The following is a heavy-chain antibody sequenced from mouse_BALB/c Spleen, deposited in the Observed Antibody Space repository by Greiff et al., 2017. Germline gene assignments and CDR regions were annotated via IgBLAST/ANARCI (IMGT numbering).Heavy chain of an antibody. D-gene: IGHD1-2*01. J-gene: IGHJ3*01. Sequence: VQLQESGAELVRPGASVTLSCKASGYTFTDYEMHWVKQTPVHGLEWIGAIDPETGGTAYNQKFKGKATLTADKSSSTAYMELRSLTSEGSAVYYCTREGNYGPWFAYWGQGTLVTVSA. V-gene: IGHV1-15*01. CDR1: GYTFTDYE. CDR2: IDPETGGT. CDR3: TREGNYGPWFAY.